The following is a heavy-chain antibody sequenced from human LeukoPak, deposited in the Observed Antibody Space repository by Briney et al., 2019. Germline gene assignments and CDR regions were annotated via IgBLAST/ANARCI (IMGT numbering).Heavy chain of an antibody. CDR3: ARDTISGWPAFDI. V-gene: IGHV3-48*01. D-gene: IGHD6-19*01. CDR1: GFTFSSYS. Sequence: GGSLRLSCAASGFTFSSYSMNWVRQAPGEGLEWVSYISSSSTIYYADSVKGRFTISRDNAKNSLYLQMNSLRAEDTAAYYCARDTISGWPAFDIWGQGTMVTVSS. CDR2: ISSSSTI. J-gene: IGHJ3*02.